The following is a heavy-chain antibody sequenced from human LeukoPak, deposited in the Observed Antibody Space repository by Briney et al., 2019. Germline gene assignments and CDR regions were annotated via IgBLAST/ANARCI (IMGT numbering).Heavy chain of an antibody. J-gene: IGHJ3*02. CDR3: ARARYVNSFYAFDI. D-gene: IGHD3-9*01. CDR1: GGSFSGYY. V-gene: IGHV4-34*01. Sequence: PSETLSLTCAVYGGSFSGYYWSWIRQPPGKGLEWIGEINHSGSTNYNPSLKSRVTILVDTSKNQFSLKLSSVTAADTAVYYCARARYVNSFYAFDIWGQGTLVTVSS. CDR2: INHSGST.